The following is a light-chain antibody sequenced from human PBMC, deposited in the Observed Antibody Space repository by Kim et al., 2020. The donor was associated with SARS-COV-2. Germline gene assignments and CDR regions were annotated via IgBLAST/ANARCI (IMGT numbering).Light chain of an antibody. CDR2: GAS. J-gene: IGKJ2*01. Sequence: EIVLTQSPGTLSLSPGERATLSCRASQSVSSSYLAWYQQKPGQAPRLLIDGASSSATGIPDRFSGSGSGTDFTLTISRLEPEDFAVYYCQRYGSSPYTFGQWTKLAI. CDR3: QRYGSSPYT. CDR1: QSVSSSY. V-gene: IGKV3-20*01.